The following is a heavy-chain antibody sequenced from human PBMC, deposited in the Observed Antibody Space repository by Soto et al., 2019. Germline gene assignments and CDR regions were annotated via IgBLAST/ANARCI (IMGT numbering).Heavy chain of an antibody. D-gene: IGHD5-18*01. CDR2: INSDGSST. CDR1: GVTFSSYW. J-gene: IGHJ4*02. V-gene: IGHV3-74*01. Sequence: GSLRLSCAASGVTFSSYWMHWVRQAPGKGLVWVSRINSDGSSTSYANSVKGRFTISRDNAKNTLYLQMNNLRAEDTAVYYCARGRATAMFNYFDYSGQGT. CDR3: ARGRATAMFNYFDY.